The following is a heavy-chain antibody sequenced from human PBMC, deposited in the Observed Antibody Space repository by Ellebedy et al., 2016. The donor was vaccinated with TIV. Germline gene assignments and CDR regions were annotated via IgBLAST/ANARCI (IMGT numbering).Heavy chain of an antibody. CDR2: INQDGSAK. J-gene: IGHJ4*02. CDR3: AKDSSAAAGTIFDY. CDR1: GFTFSRNW. D-gene: IGHD6-13*01. Sequence: GESLKISCAASGFTFSRNWMSWVRQAPGKGLEWVANINQDGSAKYYVDSVKGRFTISRDNAKNSLYLQMNSLRAEDTALYYCAKDSSAAAGTIFDYWGQGTLVTVSS. V-gene: IGHV3-7*05.